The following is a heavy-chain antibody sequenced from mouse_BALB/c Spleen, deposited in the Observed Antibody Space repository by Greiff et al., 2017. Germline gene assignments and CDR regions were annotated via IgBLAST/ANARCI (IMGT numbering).Heavy chain of an antibody. CDR2: ILPGSGST. CDR1: GYTFSSYW. J-gene: IGHJ2*01. D-gene: IGHD1-1*01. Sequence: QVQLKESGAELMKPGASVKISCKATGYTFSSYWIEWVKQRPGHGLEWIGEILPGSGSTNYNEKFKGKATFTADTSSNTAYMQLSSLTSEDSAVYYCARGHYYGSSPYYFDYWGQGTTLTVSS. V-gene: IGHV1-9*01. CDR3: ARGHYYGSSPYYFDY.